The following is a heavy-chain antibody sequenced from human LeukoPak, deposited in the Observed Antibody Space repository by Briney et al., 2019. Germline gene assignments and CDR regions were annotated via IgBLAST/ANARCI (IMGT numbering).Heavy chain of an antibody. J-gene: IGHJ4*02. CDR2: ISHSGST. D-gene: IGHD3-22*01. Sequence: SETLSLTCAVYGGSFSGYYWSWIRQPPWKGLEWIGSISHSGSTYYNPSLKSRVTISVDTSKSQISLKLSAVTAADTAVYYCARGGSSGYYYFDYWGQGTLVTVSS. V-gene: IGHV4-34*01. CDR3: ARGGSSGYYYFDY. CDR1: GGSFSGYY.